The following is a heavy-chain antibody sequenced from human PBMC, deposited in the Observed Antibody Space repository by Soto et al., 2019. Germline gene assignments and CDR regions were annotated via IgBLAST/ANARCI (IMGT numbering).Heavy chain of an antibody. Sequence: QVQLVESGGGVVQPGRSLRLSCAASGFTFSSYGMHWVRQAPGKGLEWVALVWYDGGNKYYADSVKGRFTISRDNSKKTLYLQMNSLRDEDTAVYYCVRAAGYSGDDYVYYYGMDVWGQGTTVNVSS. CDR2: VWYDGGNK. D-gene: IGHD5-12*01. V-gene: IGHV3-33*01. CDR3: VRAAGYSGDDYVYYYGMDV. J-gene: IGHJ6*02. CDR1: GFTFSSYG.